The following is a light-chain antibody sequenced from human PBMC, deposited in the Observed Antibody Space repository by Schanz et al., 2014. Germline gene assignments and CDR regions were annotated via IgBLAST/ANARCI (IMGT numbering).Light chain of an antibody. CDR1: SSDVGSYNL. Sequence: QSALTQPASVSGSPGQSITISCTGTSSDVGSYNLVSWYQQHPGRAPKLMIYEGSKRPSGVSNRFSGSKSGNTASLTISGLQAEDEADYYCAAWDDSLGVVFGGGTKLTIL. V-gene: IGLV2-14*02. J-gene: IGLJ2*01. CDR3: AAWDDSLGVV. CDR2: EGS.